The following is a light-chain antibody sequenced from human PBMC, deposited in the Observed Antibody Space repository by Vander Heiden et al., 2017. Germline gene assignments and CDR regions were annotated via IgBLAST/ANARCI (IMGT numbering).Light chain of an antibody. CDR2: DAS. Sequence: DIQMTQSPSSLPASVGDRVTITCQASQDSSNYLNWYQQKPGKAPKLLIYDASNLETGVPSRFSGSGSGTAFTFTISSLQPEDIATYYCQQYDNLPAFGGGTKVEIK. CDR1: QDSSNY. CDR3: QQYDNLPA. V-gene: IGKV1-33*01. J-gene: IGKJ4*01.